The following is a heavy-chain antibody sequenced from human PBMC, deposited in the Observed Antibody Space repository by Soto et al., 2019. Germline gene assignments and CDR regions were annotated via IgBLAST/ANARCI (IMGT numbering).Heavy chain of an antibody. V-gene: IGHV3-21*01. CDR2: ISSRSDI. CDR1: GFTFSTYS. J-gene: IGHJ6*02. Sequence: GSLRLSCVGSGFTFSTYSINWVRQAPGKGLEWASSISSRSDIYYADSVKGRFTISRDNAKNSVSLQMNSLRAEDTAVYYCAREYTAWPLAYGLDVWGQGTTVTVSS. D-gene: IGHD2-2*02. CDR3: AREYTAWPLAYGLDV.